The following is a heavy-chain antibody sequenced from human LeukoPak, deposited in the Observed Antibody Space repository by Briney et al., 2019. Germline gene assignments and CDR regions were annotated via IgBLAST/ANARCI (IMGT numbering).Heavy chain of an antibody. Sequence: NPSETLSLTCTVSGGSISSSSYYWGWIRQPPGKGLEWIGTTYNSGNTYYNPSLRSRVTISVDTSKNQFSLKLSSVTAADTAVYYCARRPVCSDGTCYPFNYWGQGTLVTVSS. CDR1: GGSISSSSYY. V-gene: IGHV4-39*01. CDR2: TYNSGNT. J-gene: IGHJ4*02. D-gene: IGHD2-15*01. CDR3: ARRPVCSDGTCYPFNY.